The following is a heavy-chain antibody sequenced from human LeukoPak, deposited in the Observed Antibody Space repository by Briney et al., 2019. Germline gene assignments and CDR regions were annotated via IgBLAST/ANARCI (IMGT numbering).Heavy chain of an antibody. CDR1: GFTFSSHG. D-gene: IGHD7-27*01. Sequence: PGGSLRLSCVASGFTFSSHGMHWVRQAPGKGLEWVAVMWYDGSEKYYADSVKGRFIISRDNSKNMLYLQMNSLRADDTAVYYCARWGNNKILDYWGQGTLVTVSS. CDR3: ARWGNNKILDY. V-gene: IGHV3-33*01. CDR2: MWYDGSEK. J-gene: IGHJ4*02.